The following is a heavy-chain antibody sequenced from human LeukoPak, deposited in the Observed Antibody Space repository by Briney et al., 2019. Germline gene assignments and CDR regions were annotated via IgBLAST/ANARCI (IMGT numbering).Heavy chain of an antibody. CDR1: EYSFPNYC. CDR2: IYPDDSDT. D-gene: IGHD2-2*01. CDR3: ARHRGVGYCSSTSCPYFDY. J-gene: IGHJ4*02. Sequence: GESLKISCKHSEYSFPNYCIGWVRQMPGKGLEWMGIIYPDDSDTRYSPSFQGQVTISADKSISTAYLQWSSLKASDTAMYYCARHRGVGYCSSTSCPYFDYWGQGTLVTVSS. V-gene: IGHV5-51*01.